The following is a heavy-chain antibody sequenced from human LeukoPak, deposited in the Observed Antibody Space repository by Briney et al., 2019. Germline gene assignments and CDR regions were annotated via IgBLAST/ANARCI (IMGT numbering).Heavy chain of an antibody. CDR2: INAGNGNT. CDR1: GYTFTSYA. J-gene: IGHJ4*02. V-gene: IGHV1-3*01. CDR3: AREIVGATTATFDY. D-gene: IGHD1-26*01. Sequence: ASVKVSCKASGYTFTSYAMHWVRQAPGQRLEWMGWINAGNGNTGYAQKFQGRVTMTRNTSISTAYMELSSLRSEDTAVYYCAREIVGATTATFDYWGQGTLVTVSS.